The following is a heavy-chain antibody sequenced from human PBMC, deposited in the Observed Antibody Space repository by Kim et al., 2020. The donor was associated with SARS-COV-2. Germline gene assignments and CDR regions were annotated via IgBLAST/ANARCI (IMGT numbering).Heavy chain of an antibody. Sequence: VKGRFTISRDDSKNTLYLQMNSLKTEDTAVYYCTTDLYYYDSSGYYPVNDWGQGTLVTVSS. V-gene: IGHV3-15*01. CDR3: TTDLYYYDSSGYYPVND. D-gene: IGHD3-22*01. J-gene: IGHJ4*02.